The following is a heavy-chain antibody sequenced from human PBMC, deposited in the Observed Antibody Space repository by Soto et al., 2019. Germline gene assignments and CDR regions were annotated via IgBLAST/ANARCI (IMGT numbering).Heavy chain of an antibody. CDR3: VRQGIGNLHGLVDV. V-gene: IGHV4-59*08. CDR2: VYSTGGT. J-gene: IGHJ6*02. Sequence: QVQLQQSGPGLVKPSETPSLTCSVSSGPSSSHNWGWIRQPPGRGLEWIGYVYSTGGTSYNPSLKSRVTISADTSTNHISLTLTSVTAADTAVYYCVRQGIGNLHGLVDVCGQGTTVRVSS. D-gene: IGHD1-1*01. CDR1: SGPSSSHN.